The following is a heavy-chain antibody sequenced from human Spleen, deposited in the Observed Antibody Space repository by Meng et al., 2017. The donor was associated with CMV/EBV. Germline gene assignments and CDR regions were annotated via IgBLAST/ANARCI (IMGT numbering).Heavy chain of an antibody. V-gene: IGHV4-39*07. D-gene: IGHD2-2*01. J-gene: IGHJ6*02. CDR1: GGSISSSRYY. Sequence: SETLSLTCTVSGGSISSSRYYWAWIRQPPGKGLEWIGSIYYTGSTYYNPSLKSRVTVSVDTSKNQFSLKLSSVTAADTAVYYCARAVVVPAANYYYYGMDVWGQGTTVTVSS. CDR3: ARAVVVPAANYYYYGMDV. CDR2: IYYTGST.